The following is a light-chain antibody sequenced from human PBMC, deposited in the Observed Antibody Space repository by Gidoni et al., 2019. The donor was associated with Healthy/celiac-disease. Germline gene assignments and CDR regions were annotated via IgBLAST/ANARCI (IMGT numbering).Light chain of an antibody. CDR3: QQYDNLPLT. J-gene: IGKJ4*01. CDR1: QDISNY. CDR2: DAS. Sequence: DIQIPQSPSSLSASVGDRVTITCQASQDISNYLNWYQQKPGKAPKLLIYDASNLETGVPSRFSGSGSGTDFTFTISSLQAEDIATYYCQQYDNLPLTFGGGTKVEIK. V-gene: IGKV1-33*01.